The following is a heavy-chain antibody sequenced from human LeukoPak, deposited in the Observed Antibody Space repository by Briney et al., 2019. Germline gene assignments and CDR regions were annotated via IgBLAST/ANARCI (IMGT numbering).Heavy chain of an antibody. Sequence: SETLSLTCAVSGYSISSGYYWGWIRQPPGKGLERIGSIYHSGSTYYNPSLKSRVTISVDTSKNQFSLKLSSVTAADTAVYYCVGSFRWYFDLWGRGTLVTVSS. D-gene: IGHD3-10*01. CDR1: GYSISSGYY. V-gene: IGHV4-38-2*01. CDR2: IYHSGST. J-gene: IGHJ2*01. CDR3: VGSFRWYFDL.